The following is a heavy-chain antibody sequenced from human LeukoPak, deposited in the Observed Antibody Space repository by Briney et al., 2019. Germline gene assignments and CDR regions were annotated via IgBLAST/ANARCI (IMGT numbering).Heavy chain of an antibody. CDR3: ARFNWNTLRALDY. D-gene: IGHD1-20*01. CDR1: GYTFTGYY. J-gene: IGHJ4*02. V-gene: IGHV1-2*02. CDR2: INPNSGGT. Sequence: ASVKVSCKASGYTFTGYYMHWVRQAPGQGPEWMGWINPNSGGTNYAQKFQGRVTMTRDTSISTAYMELSRLRSDDTAVYYCARFNWNTLRALDYWGQGTLVTVSS.